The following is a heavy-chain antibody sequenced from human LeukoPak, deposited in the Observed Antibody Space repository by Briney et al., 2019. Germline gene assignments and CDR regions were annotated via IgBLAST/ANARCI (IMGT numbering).Heavy chain of an antibody. D-gene: IGHD3-10*01. V-gene: IGHV4-59*01. J-gene: IGHJ5*02. CDR1: GGSISSYY. CDR3: ARARDYYGSGSPPNWLDP. Sequence: SETLSLTCTVSGGSISSYYWSWIRQPPGKGLEWIGYIYYSGSTNYNPSLKSRVTISVDTSKNQFSLKLSSVTAADTAVYYCARARDYYGSGSPPNWLDPWGQGTLVTVSS. CDR2: IYYSGST.